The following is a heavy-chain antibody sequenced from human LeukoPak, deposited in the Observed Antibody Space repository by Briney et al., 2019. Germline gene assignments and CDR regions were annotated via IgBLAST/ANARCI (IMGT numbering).Heavy chain of an antibody. CDR3: ARESSTSPMREDY. Sequence: PSETLSLTCTVSGGSFSSGGYYWSWIRQHPGKGLEWIGYIYYSGTTYYNPSLKSRVTISADTSKKQFSLKLSSVTAADTAVYYCARESSTSPMREDYWGQGTLVTVSS. V-gene: IGHV4-31*03. CDR2: IYYSGTT. CDR1: GGSFSSGGYY. D-gene: IGHD2-2*01. J-gene: IGHJ4*02.